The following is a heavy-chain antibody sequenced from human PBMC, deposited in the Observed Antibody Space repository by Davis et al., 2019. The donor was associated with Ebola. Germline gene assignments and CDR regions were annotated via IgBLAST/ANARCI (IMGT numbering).Heavy chain of an antibody. V-gene: IGHV1-8*01. Sequence: ASVKVSCKASGYTFSNYGISWVRQAPGQGLEWMGWMNPNSGSTGYAQKFQGRVTMTRNTSISTAYMELSSLRSEDTAVYYCARVGYCTGGVCYQDLGVWGQGTTVTVSS. J-gene: IGHJ6*02. CDR1: GYTFSNYG. D-gene: IGHD2-8*02. CDR2: MNPNSGST. CDR3: ARVGYCTGGVCYQDLGV.